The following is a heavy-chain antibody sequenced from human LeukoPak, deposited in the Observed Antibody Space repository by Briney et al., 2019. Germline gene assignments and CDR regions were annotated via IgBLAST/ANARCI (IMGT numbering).Heavy chain of an antibody. CDR3: AKAGIAVPATPEY. CDR2: ISSSGGTT. J-gene: IGHJ4*02. V-gene: IGHV3-23*01. Sequence: GGSLRLSCAASGFTFSSYAMNWVRQAPGKGLEWVSVISSSGGTTYYSDSVKGRFIISRDSSKNTLYLQMNSLRADDTAVYYCAKAGIAVPATPEYCGQGTQVTVSS. D-gene: IGHD6-19*01. CDR1: GFTFSSYA.